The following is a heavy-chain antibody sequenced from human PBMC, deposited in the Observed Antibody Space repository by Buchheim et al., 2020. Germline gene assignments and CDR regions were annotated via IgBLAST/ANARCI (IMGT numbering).Heavy chain of an antibody. CDR3: ARLRGSGHPDY. J-gene: IGHJ4*02. V-gene: IGHV4-59*08. CDR2: IYDSGST. Sequence: QVQLQESGPGLVKPSETLSLTCTVSGGSINSYYWSWIRQPPGKGLEWIGYIYDSGSTNYNLSLMSRVTISVDTSKNQFSLKLSSVTAADTAVYYCARLRGSGHPDYWGQGTL. CDR1: GGSINSYY. D-gene: IGHD2-15*01.